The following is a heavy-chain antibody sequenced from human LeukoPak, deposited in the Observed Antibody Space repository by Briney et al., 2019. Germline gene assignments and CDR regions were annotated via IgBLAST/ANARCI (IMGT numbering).Heavy chain of an antibody. Sequence: ASETVSCTGSGGSCSICGISWVWQGPRQGLGWMGGIIPIFGTGNYAQKFQGRVTITAAKSTSTAYMELRSLRSAATDVYYCARGNTTRGGDYGMDVWGQGTPVTVSS. D-gene: IGHD3-16*01. V-gene: IGHV1-69*06. CDR2: IIPIFGTG. J-gene: IGHJ6*02. CDR1: GGSCSICG. CDR3: ARGNTTRGGDYGMDV.